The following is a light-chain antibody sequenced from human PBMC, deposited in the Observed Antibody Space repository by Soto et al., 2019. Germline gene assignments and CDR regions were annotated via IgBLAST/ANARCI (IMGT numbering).Light chain of an antibody. CDR2: GAS. CDR1: QSLSSN. V-gene: IGKV3-15*01. CDR3: QQYNNWPPLT. J-gene: IGKJ4*01. Sequence: EIVMTQSPATLSVSPGERATLSCRASQSLSSNLAWYQQKFGQAPRLLIYGASTRATGIPARFSGSGSGTEFTLTISSLQSEDFALYYCQQYNNWPPLTFGGGTKVEIK.